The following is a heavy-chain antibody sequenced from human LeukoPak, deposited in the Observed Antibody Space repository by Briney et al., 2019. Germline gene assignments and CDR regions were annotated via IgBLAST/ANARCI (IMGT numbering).Heavy chain of an antibody. D-gene: IGHD3-10*01. J-gene: IGHJ4*02. CDR2: INPNSGGT. V-gene: IGHV1-2*06. CDR1: GYTFTGYY. Sequence: GASVKVSCKASGYTFTGYYVHWVRQAPGQGLEWMGRINPNSGGTNYAQKFQGRVTMTRDTSISTAYMELSRLRSDDTAVYYCASSYGSGSYQDFDYWGQGTLVTVSS. CDR3: ASSYGSGSYQDFDY.